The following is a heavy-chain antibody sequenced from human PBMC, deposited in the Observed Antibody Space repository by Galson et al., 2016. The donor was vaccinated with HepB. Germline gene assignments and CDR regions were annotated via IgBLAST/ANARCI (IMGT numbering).Heavy chain of an antibody. Sequence: SLRLSCAASGFTFQNYAMHWVRQAPGKGLEWISLITWDGDTTYYANSVKGRFTISRDNSKNSLYLQMSSLRAEDTALYYCAKDIYTGGWSKGDGFHYWGQGTLVTVPS. CDR1: GFTFQNYA. V-gene: IGHV3-43D*03. CDR3: AKDIYTGGWSKGDGFHY. J-gene: IGHJ4*02. CDR2: ITWDGDTT. D-gene: IGHD6-19*01.